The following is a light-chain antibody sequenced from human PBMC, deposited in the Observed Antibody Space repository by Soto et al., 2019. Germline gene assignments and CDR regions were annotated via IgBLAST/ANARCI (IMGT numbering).Light chain of an antibody. Sequence: IVLTQSPATLSLSPGGRATLSCWARQSVSSLYLAWYQQKPGLAPRLLMYDVSKRFTGTPDRFSGSGSGTDFSLTLTRLEHEDSAVYYSQQFGTSLTFGGGTKVDIK. CDR2: DVS. V-gene: IGKV3D-20*01. CDR1: QSVSSLY. J-gene: IGKJ4*01. CDR3: QQFGTSLT.